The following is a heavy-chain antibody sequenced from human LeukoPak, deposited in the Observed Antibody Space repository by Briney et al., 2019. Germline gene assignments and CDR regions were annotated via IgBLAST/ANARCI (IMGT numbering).Heavy chain of an antibody. CDR2: IYYSGST. Sequence: KPSQTLSLTCTVSGGSISSGGYYWTWIRQHPGKGLEWIGYIYYSGSTNYNPSLKSRVTISVDTSKNQFSLNLSSVTAADTAVYYCARGGGYSGYDFGYWGQGTLVTVSS. CDR1: GGSISSGGYY. D-gene: IGHD5-12*01. V-gene: IGHV4-31*03. CDR3: ARGGGYSGYDFGY. J-gene: IGHJ4*02.